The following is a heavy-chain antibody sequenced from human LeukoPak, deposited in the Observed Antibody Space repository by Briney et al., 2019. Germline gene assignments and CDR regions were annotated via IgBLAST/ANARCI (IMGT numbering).Heavy chain of an antibody. CDR1: GFTFISYA. CDR3: AREYGSGTYYGMDV. V-gene: IGHV3-23*01. CDR2: VTGTGDIT. Sequence: PGGSLRLSCAASGFTFISYAMTWVRQAPGKGLEWVSTVTGTGDITFYADSVKGRFTISRDNAKNTLYLQMNSLRAEDTAVHYCAREYGSGTYYGMDVWGQGTTVTVSS. J-gene: IGHJ6*02. D-gene: IGHD3-10*01.